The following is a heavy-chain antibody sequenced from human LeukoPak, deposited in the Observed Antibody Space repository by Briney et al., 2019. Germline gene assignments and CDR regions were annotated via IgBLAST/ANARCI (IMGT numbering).Heavy chain of an antibody. CDR1: GYTFTSCD. Sequence: ASVKVSCKASGYTFTSCDINWVRQATGQGLEWMGWMNPNSGNTGYAQKFQGRVTMTRNTSISTAYMELSSLRSEDTAVYYCAKVSNVDTAMEGYWGQGTLVTVSS. J-gene: IGHJ4*02. D-gene: IGHD5-18*01. V-gene: IGHV1-8*01. CDR3: AKVSNVDTAMEGY. CDR2: MNPNSGNT.